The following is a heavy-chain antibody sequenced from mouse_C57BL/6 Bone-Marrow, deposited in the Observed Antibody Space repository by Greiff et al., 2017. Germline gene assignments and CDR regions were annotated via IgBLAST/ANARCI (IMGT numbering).Heavy chain of an antibody. V-gene: IGHV1-61*01. CDR3: ACDGGSSFFAY. CDR1: GYTFTSYW. CDR2: INPSDSET. Sequence: VQLQQPGAELVRPGSSVKLSCKASGYTFTSYWMDWVKQRPGQGLEWIGNINPSDSETNYNQKFKDKATLTVDKSSSTAYMQLSSLTSEDSAVDYCACDGGSSFFAYWGQGTLVTVSA. J-gene: IGHJ3*01. D-gene: IGHD1-1*02.